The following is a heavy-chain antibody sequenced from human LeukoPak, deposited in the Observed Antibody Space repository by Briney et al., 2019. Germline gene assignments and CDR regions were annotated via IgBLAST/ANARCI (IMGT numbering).Heavy chain of an antibody. D-gene: IGHD2-2*01. CDR1: GFTFSSYR. CDR2: ISSSSSYI. V-gene: IGHV3-21*01. J-gene: IGHJ6*04. CDR3: ARDALDCSSTSCYFFYYGMDV. Sequence: GGSLRLSCAASGFTFSSYRMNWVGQAPGKGLEGVSSISSSSSYIYYADSVKGRFTISRDNAKNSLYLQMNSLRAEDTAVYYCARDALDCSSTSCYFFYYGMDVWGKGTTVTVSS.